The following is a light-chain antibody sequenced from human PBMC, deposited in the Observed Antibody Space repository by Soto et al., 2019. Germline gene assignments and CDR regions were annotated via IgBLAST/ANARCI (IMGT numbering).Light chain of an antibody. Sequence: DIHMTQSPSSLSASVGDRVTITCRASQSISIYLNWYQQKPGKAPKVLIYAASSLQSGVPPRFSGSGSGKESNITITSLRTDDFETYYCQQYNRHWTFGKGTKVDLK. CDR2: AAS. CDR1: QSISIY. V-gene: IGKV1-39*01. CDR3: QQYNRHWT. J-gene: IGKJ1*01.